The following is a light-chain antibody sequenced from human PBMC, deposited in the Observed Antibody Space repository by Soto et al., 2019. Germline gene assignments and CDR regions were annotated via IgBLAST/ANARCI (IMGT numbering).Light chain of an antibody. CDR3: TSYASSTTLLL. CDR1: SSDVGAYNY. V-gene: IGLV2-14*01. CDR2: EVS. J-gene: IGLJ3*02. Sequence: QSALTQPASVSGSPGQSITISCTGTSSDVGAYNYVSWYRQHPGTAPKLIISEVSKRPSGVSTRFSGSKSGNTASLTISGLQAEDEAHYYCTSYASSTTLLLFGGGTQLTVL.